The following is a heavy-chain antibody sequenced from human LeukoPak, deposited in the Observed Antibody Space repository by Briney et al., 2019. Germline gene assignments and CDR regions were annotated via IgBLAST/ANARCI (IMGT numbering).Heavy chain of an antibody. CDR2: ISSSSSYI. J-gene: IGHJ6*02. CDR3: ARETTVTFYGMDV. D-gene: IGHD4-17*01. V-gene: IGHV3-21*04. CDR1: GFTFSSYS. Sequence: GGSLRLSCAASGFTFSSYSMNWVRQAPGKGLEWVSSISSSSSYIYYADSVKGRFTISRDNAKNSLYLQMNSVRAEDTAVYYCARETTVTFYGMDVWGQGTTVTVSS.